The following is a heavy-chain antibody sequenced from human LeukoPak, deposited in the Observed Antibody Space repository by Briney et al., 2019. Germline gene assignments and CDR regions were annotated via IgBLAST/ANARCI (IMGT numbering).Heavy chain of an antibody. J-gene: IGHJ5*02. CDR1: GFTFSSFA. CDR2: ISGSGTNT. V-gene: IGHV3-23*01. D-gene: IGHD2-2*02. CDR3: AKASVAIPQYCNS. Sequence: GGSLRLSCAASGFTFSSFAMTWVRQAPGKGLEWVSAISGSGTNTYYADSVKGRFTISRDNSKDTLFLQLNSLTAADTAMYFCAKASVAIPQYCNSWGQGTLVTVSS.